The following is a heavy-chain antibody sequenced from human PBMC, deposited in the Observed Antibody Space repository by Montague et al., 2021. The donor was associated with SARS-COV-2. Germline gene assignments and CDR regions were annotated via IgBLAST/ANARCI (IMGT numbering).Heavy chain of an antibody. J-gene: IGHJ6*02. Sequence: SETLSLTCTVSGGAISSSSYYWGWIRQPPGKGLEWIGSIYYSGSXYYNPSFKSRVTISVDTSKNQFSLKLSSVTAADTAVYYCARDTRITMLVVVNRYGMDVGGQGTMVTVSS. V-gene: IGHV4-39*07. CDR1: GGAISSSSYY. CDR3: ARDTRITMLVVVNRYGMDV. D-gene: IGHD3-22*01. CDR2: IYYSGSX.